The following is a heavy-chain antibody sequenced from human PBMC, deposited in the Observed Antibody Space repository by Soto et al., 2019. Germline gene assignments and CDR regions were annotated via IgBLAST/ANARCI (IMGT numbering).Heavy chain of an antibody. Sequence: GGSLRLSCAASGFTFSSYWMSWVRQAPGKGLEWVANIKQDGSEKYYVDSVKGRFTISRDNAKNSLYLQMNSLRAEDTAVYYCARDSTGVLYGDNYYYYYMDVWGKGTTVTVSS. J-gene: IGHJ6*03. CDR1: GFTFSSYW. D-gene: IGHD4-17*01. CDR3: ARDSTGVLYGDNYYYYYMDV. CDR2: IKQDGSEK. V-gene: IGHV3-7*01.